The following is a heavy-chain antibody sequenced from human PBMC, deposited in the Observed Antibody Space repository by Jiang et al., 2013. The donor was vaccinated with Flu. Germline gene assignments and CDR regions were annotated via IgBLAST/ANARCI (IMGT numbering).Heavy chain of an antibody. CDR2: IRNDGTDK. V-gene: IGHV3-30*02. J-gene: IGHJ4*02. CDR1: GFTLSRYG. Sequence: VQLVESGGGVVQPGGSLRLSCVASGFTLSRYGMHWVRQAPGKGLEWVAFIRNDGTDKSYPYSVRGRFAISRDNSKNTLYLQLNSLRPEDTAVYFCAKAIWEVVPAAPFDSWGQGMVVTVS. D-gene: IGHD2-2*01. CDR3: AKAIWEVVPAAPFDS.